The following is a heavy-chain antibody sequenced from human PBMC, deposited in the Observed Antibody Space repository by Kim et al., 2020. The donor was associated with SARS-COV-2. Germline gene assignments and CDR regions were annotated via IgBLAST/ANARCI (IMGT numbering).Heavy chain of an antibody. J-gene: IGHJ4*02. D-gene: IGHD3-22*01. CDR1: GGSISSSSYY. Sequence: SETLSLTCTVSGGSISSSSYYWGWIRQPPGKGLEWIGSIYYSGSTYYNPSLKSRVTISVDTSKNQFSLKLSSVTAADTAVYYCARHPLSDYYDSLAGVYYFDYWGQGTLVTVSS. CDR3: ARHPLSDYYDSLAGVYYFDY. V-gene: IGHV4-39*01. CDR2: IYYSGST.